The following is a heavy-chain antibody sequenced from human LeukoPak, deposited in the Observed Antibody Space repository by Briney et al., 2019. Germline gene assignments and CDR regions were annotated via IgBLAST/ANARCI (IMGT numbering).Heavy chain of an antibody. D-gene: IGHD2-2*01. CDR3: ARRQVVPAALNYYYYMDV. V-gene: IGHV5-51*01. CDR1: GYSFTSYW. CDR2: IYPSDSDT. J-gene: IGHJ6*03. Sequence: GESLKISCKGSGYSFTSYWIGWVRQVPGKGLEWMGIIYPSDSDTRYSPPFQGQVTISADKSISTAYLQWSSLKASDTAMYYCARRQVVPAALNYYYYMDVRGKGTTVTVSS.